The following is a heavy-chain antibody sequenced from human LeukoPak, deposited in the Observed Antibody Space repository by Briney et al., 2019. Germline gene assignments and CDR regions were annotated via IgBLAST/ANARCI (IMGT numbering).Heavy chain of an antibody. V-gene: IGHV4-39*07. D-gene: IGHD4-23*01. Sequence: PSETLSLTCTVSGGSLNTPNYYWGWIRQPPGKGLEWIGEINHSGSTNYNPSLKSRVTISVDTSKNQFSLKLSSVTAADTAVYYCARRNYGGNFPYYYYYYMDVWGKGTTVTVSS. CDR2: INHSGST. CDR3: ARRNYGGNFPYYYYYYMDV. J-gene: IGHJ6*03. CDR1: GGSLNTPNYY.